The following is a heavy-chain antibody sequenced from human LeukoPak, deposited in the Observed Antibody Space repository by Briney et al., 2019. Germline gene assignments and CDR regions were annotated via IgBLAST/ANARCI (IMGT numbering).Heavy chain of an antibody. J-gene: IGHJ3*02. Sequence: GGSLRLSCAASGFTFSSYEMNWVRQATGKGLEWVSSISRSGIPMFFADSVKGRFTIDRDNAKNSLYLQMNSIRAEDTAVYYWAIGVYGSSSICYSLNAFDIWGQGTMVTVSS. CDR3: AIGVYGSSSICYSLNAFDI. D-gene: IGHD2-2*01. CDR1: GFTFSSYE. V-gene: IGHV3-48*03. CDR2: ISRSGIPM.